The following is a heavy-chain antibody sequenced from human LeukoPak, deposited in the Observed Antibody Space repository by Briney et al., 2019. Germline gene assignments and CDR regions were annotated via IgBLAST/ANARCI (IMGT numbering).Heavy chain of an antibody. CDR1: SGSISSYY. J-gene: IGHJ4*02. V-gene: IGHV4-59*08. D-gene: IGHD5-12*01. CDR3: ARHGRGDSGYQSFFGY. Sequence: PSETLSLTCTVSSGSISSYYWSWIRQPPGKGLEWIGYIYYSGRTKYNPSLQSRVTISVDTSKNQFSLKLDSVTAADAAVYYCARHGRGDSGYQSFFGYWGQGILVTVSS. CDR2: IYYSGRT.